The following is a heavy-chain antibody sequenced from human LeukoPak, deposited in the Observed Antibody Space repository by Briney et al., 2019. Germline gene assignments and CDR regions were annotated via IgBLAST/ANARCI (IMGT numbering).Heavy chain of an antibody. CDR2: IKQDGSEK. V-gene: IGHV3-7*01. J-gene: IGHJ5*02. CDR3: ARDDEAAAAEGWFDP. D-gene: IGHD6-13*01. CDR1: GFTFSSYW. Sequence: GGSLRLSCAASGFTFSSYWMSWVRQAPGKGLEWVANIKQDGSEKYYVDSVKGRFTISRDNAKNSLYLQMNSLRAEDTAVYYCARDDEAAAAEGWFDPWGRGTLVTVSS.